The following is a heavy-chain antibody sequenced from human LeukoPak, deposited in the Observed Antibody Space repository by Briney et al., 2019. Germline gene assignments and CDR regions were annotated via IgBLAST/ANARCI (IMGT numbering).Heavy chain of an antibody. J-gene: IGHJ4*02. CDR2: ISSSSSYI. CDR1: GFTFSSYS. V-gene: IGHV3-21*05. CDR3: ARLYCSSTSCYGDY. D-gene: IGHD2-2*01. Sequence: GGSLRLSCAASGFTFSSYSMNWVRQAPGKGLEWVSYISSSSSYIYYADSVKGRFTISRDNAKNSLYLQMNSLRAEDTAVYYCARLYCSSTSCYGDYWGQGTLVTVSS.